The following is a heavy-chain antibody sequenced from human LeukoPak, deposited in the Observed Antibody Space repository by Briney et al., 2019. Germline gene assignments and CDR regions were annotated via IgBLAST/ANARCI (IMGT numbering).Heavy chain of an antibody. J-gene: IGHJ4*02. CDR1: GFTVSSNY. V-gene: IGHV3-53*01. D-gene: IGHD4/OR15-4a*01. Sequence: GGSLRLSCAASGFTVSSNYMTWVRQAPGKGLEWVSVIYVGGTTYYADSVRGRFTISRDNSKNTLYLQMSSLRAEDTAVYYCARDPDYGDNWALGTLVIVSS. CDR2: IYVGGTT. CDR3: ARDPDYGDN.